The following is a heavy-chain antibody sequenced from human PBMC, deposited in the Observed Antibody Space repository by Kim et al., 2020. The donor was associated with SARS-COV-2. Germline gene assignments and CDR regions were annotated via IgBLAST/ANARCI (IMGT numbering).Heavy chain of an antibody. D-gene: IGHD6-19*01. Sequence: GGSLRLSCAASGFTFDDYAMHWVRQAPGKGLEWVSGISWNSGSIGYADSVKGRFTISRDNAKNSLYLQMNSLRAEDTALYYCAKGLSSGWTVNAFDIWG. CDR1: GFTFDDYA. CDR3: AKGLSSGWTVNAFDI. J-gene: IGHJ3*02. CDR2: ISWNSGSI. V-gene: IGHV3-9*01.